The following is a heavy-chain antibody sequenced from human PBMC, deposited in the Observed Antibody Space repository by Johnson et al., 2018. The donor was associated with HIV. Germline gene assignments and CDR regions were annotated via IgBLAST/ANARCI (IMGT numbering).Heavy chain of an antibody. CDR2: ISYDGDDK. D-gene: IGHD3-10*01. Sequence: QVQLVESGGGVVQPGRSLRLSCAASGFSFSDYGIHWVRQAPGKGLEWVAVISYDGDDKHYGDSVEGRFTIYRDNSKKTLYLQMNSLRPEDTAVYFCAKDAGSGSSWEFAFDIWGQGTNVTVSS. J-gene: IGHJ3*02. CDR1: GFSFSDYG. V-gene: IGHV3-30*18. CDR3: AKDAGSGSSWEFAFDI.